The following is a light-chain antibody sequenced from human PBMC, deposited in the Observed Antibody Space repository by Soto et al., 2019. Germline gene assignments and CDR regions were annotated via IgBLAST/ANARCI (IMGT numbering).Light chain of an antibody. Sequence: DIQMTQSPSTLSGSVGDRVTIAWRASQTISSWLAWYQQKPGKAPKLLIYKASTLKSGVPSRFSGSGSGTELTLTISSLQPDDFATYYCQHYNSYSEAFGQGTKVDIX. CDR1: QTISSW. CDR2: KAS. J-gene: IGKJ1*01. CDR3: QHYNSYSEA. V-gene: IGKV1-5*03.